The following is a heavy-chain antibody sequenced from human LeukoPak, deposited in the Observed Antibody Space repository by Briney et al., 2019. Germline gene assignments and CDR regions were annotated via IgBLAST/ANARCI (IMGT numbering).Heavy chain of an antibody. CDR1: GYTFTSYD. Sequence: ASVKVSCKASGYTFTSYDINWVRQATGQGLEWMGWMNPNSGNTGYTQKFQGRVTMTRNTSISTAYMELSSLRSEDTAVYYCARGPSTYYDILTGYLSEYYFDYWGQGTLVTVSS. CDR3: ARGPSTYYDILTGYLSEYYFDY. CDR2: MNPNSGNT. V-gene: IGHV1-8*01. D-gene: IGHD3-9*01. J-gene: IGHJ4*02.